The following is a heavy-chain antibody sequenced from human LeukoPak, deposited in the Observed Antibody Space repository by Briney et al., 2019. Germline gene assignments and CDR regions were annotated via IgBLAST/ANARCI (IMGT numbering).Heavy chain of an antibody. CDR1: GGSISSYY. V-gene: IGHV4-4*07. CDR2: IYTSGST. CDR3: ARDSRPPYSSSWSHRYYWFDP. D-gene: IGHD6-13*01. Sequence: SETLSLTCTVSGGSISSYYWSWIRQPAGKGLEWIGRIYTSGSTNYNPSLKSRVTMSVDTSKNQFSLKLSSVTAADTAVYYCARDSRPPYSSSWSHRYYWFDPWGQGTLVTVSS. J-gene: IGHJ5*02.